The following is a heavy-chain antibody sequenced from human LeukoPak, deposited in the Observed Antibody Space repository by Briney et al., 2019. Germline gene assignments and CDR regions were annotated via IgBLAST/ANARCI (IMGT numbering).Heavy chain of an antibody. Sequence: PGGSLRLSCAASGFRFNTYWMSWVRQPPRKGLEWIGSFYYSGSTYYNPSLKSRVTISVDTSRNQFSLNRISVTAADTAYYMDVWGKRTTVTGSS. CDR3: V. V-gene: IGHV4-39*07. CDR1: GFRFNTYW. J-gene: IGHJ6*03. CDR2: FYYSGST.